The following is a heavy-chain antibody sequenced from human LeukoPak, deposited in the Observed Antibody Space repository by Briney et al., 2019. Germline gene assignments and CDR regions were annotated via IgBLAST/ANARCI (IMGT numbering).Heavy chain of an antibody. CDR2: IYHSGST. D-gene: IGHD3-22*01. Sequence: SETLSLTCTVSGYSISSGYYWGWIRQPPGKGLEWIGSIYHSGSTYYNPSPKSRVTISVDTSKNQFSLKLSSVTAADTAVYYCARDTYYYDSSGKNIFDYWGQGTLVTVSS. CDR1: GYSISSGYY. J-gene: IGHJ4*02. V-gene: IGHV4-38-2*02. CDR3: ARDTYYYDSSGKNIFDY.